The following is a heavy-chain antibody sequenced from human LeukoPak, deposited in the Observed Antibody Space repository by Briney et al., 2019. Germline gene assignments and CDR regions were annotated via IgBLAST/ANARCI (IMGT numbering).Heavy chain of an antibody. V-gene: IGHV4-31*03. CDR1: GGSISSGGYY. J-gene: IGHJ4*02. D-gene: IGHD2-15*01. CDR3: ARGRYCSGGSCYYRFDY. CDR2: IYYSGST. Sequence: SETLSLTCTVSGGSISSGGYYWSWIRQHPGKGLEWIGYIYYSGSTYHNPSLKSRVTISVDTSKNQFSLKLSSVTAADTAVYYCARGRYCSGGSCYYRFDYWGQGTLVTVSS.